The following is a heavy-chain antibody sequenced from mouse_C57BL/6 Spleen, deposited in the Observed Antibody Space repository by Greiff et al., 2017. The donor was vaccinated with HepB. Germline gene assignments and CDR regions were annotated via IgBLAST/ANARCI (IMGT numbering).Heavy chain of an antibody. Sequence: EVQLQQSGPELVKPGASVKIPCKASGYTFTDYNMDWVKQSHGKSLEWIGDINPNNGGTIYNQKFKGKATLTVDKSTSTAYLELRRLTSADTAVYYCARGLLQYYYAMDYWGQGTSVTVSS. CDR1: GYTFTDYN. D-gene: IGHD3-1*01. CDR3: ARGLLQYYYAMDY. J-gene: IGHJ4*01. V-gene: IGHV1-18*01. CDR2: INPNNGGT.